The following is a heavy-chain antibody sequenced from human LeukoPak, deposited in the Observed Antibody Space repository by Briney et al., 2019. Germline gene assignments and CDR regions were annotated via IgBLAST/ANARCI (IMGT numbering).Heavy chain of an antibody. Sequence: PSETLSLTCTVSGGSISSYYWSWIRQPPGKGLEWIGYIYYSGSTNYNPSLKSRVTISVDTSKNQFSLKLSSVTAADTAVYYCARSYDFWSGPNDYWGQGTLVTVSS. V-gene: IGHV4-59*01. CDR2: IYYSGST. J-gene: IGHJ4*02. CDR3: ARSYDFWSGPNDY. CDR1: GGSISSYY. D-gene: IGHD3-3*01.